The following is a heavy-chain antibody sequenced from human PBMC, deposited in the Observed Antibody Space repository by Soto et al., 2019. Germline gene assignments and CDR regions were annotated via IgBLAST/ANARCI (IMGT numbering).Heavy chain of an antibody. D-gene: IGHD3-10*01. V-gene: IGHV5-10-1*01. Sequence: GESLKISCKGPGYSFTSYWISWVRQMPGKGLEWMGRIDPSDSYTNYSPSFQGHVAISADKSISTAYLQWSSLKASDTAMYYCAIRSGSYIGMDVWGQGTTVTVS. J-gene: IGHJ6*02. CDR2: IDPSDSYT. CDR3: AIRSGSYIGMDV. CDR1: GYSFTSYW.